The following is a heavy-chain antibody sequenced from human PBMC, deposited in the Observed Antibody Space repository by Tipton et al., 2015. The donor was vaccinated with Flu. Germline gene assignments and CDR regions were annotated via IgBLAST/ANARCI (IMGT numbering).Heavy chain of an antibody. V-gene: IGHV4-31*03. CDR2: IYYSGST. CDR1: GGSISSGGYY. CDR3: ARFEMEWLLSLDAFDI. Sequence: LSLTCTVSGGSISSGGYYWSWIRQHPGKGLEWIGYIYYSGSTYYNPSLKSRVTISVDTSKNQFSLKLSSVTAADTAVYYCARFEMEWLLSLDAFDIWGQGTMVTVSS. D-gene: IGHD3-3*01. J-gene: IGHJ3*02.